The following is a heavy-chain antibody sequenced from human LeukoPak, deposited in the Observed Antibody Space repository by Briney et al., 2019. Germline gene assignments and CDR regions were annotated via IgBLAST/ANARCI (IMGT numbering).Heavy chain of an antibody. CDR3: ARRAGTGTPVYFDY. D-gene: IGHD6-19*01. CDR2: AYDSGIS. Sequence: SETLSLTCTVSGGSVSNNHWSWIRQSTEKGLDWIGYAYDSGISNYNPSLEGRVTLSVDTSKNQFSLRLTSVTAADTAVYFCARRAGTGTPVYFDYWGQGVLVTVSS. CDR1: GGSVSNNH. V-gene: IGHV4-59*02. J-gene: IGHJ4*02.